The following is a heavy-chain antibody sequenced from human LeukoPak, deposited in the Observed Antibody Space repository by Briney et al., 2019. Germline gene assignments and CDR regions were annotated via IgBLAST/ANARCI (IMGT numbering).Heavy chain of an antibody. CDR1: GFTFSSYG. CDR2: ISYDGSNK. J-gene: IGHJ4*02. Sequence: GGSLRLSCAASGFTFSSYGMHWVRQAPGKGLEWVAVISYDGSNKYYADSVKGRFTISRDNSKNTLYLQMNSLRAEDTAVYYCAKEAVGGEITFGGVIVRKVANYFDYWGQGTLVTVSS. D-gene: IGHD3-16*02. V-gene: IGHV3-30*18. CDR3: AKEAVGGEITFGGVIVRKVANYFDY.